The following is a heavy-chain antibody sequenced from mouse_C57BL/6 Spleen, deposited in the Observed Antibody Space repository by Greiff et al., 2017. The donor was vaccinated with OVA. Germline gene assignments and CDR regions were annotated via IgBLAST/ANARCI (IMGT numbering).Heavy chain of an antibody. J-gene: IGHJ2*01. CDR3: VRAYYSNYDYFDY. CDR2: IRSKSNNYAT. Sequence: EVKLMESGGGLVQPKGSLKLSCAASGFSFNTYAMNWVRQAPGKGLEWVARIRSKSNNYATYYADSVKDRFTISRDDSESMLYLQMNNLKTEDTAMYYCVRAYYSNYDYFDYWGQGTTLTVSS. V-gene: IGHV10-1*01. CDR1: GFSFNTYA. D-gene: IGHD2-5*01.